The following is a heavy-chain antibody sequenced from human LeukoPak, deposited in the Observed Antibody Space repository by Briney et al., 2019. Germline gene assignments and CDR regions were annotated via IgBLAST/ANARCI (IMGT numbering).Heavy chain of an antibody. V-gene: IGHV4-59*05. Sequence: SETLSLTCTVSGGSISSYYWSWIRQPPGKGLEGIGSVFYSGSTYYNPPLKSRVTISVDTSKNQFSLKLSSVTAADTAVYYCARVPNWNYPSFDYWGQGILVTVSS. J-gene: IGHJ4*02. CDR1: GGSISSYY. D-gene: IGHD1-7*01. CDR3: ARVPNWNYPSFDY. CDR2: VFYSGST.